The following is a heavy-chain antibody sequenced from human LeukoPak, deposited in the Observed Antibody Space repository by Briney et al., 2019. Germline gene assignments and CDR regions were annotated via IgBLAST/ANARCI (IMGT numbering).Heavy chain of an antibody. J-gene: IGHJ4*02. D-gene: IGHD4-17*01. CDR2: INHSGST. CDR3: ARLPTTVTTLYYFDY. CDR1: GGSFSGYY. V-gene: IGHV4-34*01. Sequence: SETLSLTCAVYGGSFSGYYWSWIRQPPGKGLEWIGEINHSGSTNYNPSLKSRVTISVDTSKNQFSLKLSSVTAADTAVYYCARLPTTVTTLYYFDYWGQGTLVTVSS.